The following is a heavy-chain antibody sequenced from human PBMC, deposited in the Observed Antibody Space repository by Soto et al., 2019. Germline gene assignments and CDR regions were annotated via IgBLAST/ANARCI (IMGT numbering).Heavy chain of an antibody. V-gene: IGHV4-34*09. Sequence: SETLSLTCAVYGGSFSGYYWSWIRQPPGKGLEWIGEINHSGSTYYNPSLKSRVTISVDTSKNQFSLKLSSVTAADTAVYYCARAYYDFWSGYVRSWYFDYWGQGTLVTVSS. CDR2: INHSGST. J-gene: IGHJ4*02. D-gene: IGHD3-3*01. CDR3: ARAYYDFWSGYVRSWYFDY. CDR1: GGSFSGYY.